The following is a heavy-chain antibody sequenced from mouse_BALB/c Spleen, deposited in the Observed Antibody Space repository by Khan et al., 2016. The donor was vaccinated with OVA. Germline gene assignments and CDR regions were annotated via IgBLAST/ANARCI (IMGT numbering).Heavy chain of an antibody. V-gene: IGHV5-6-3*01. CDR2: IDSNGGST. CDR3: ARRAI. CDR1: RFTISSYG. Sequence: EVELVESGGGIVQPGGSLTRSCAASRFTISSYGMSSVRQTPDKRLELVATIDSNGGSTDYPASLKRRFTISGDNTKNALYLQMRSLKSEDTAMYYCARRAIWGQGTTVTVSS. D-gene: IGHD3-1*01. J-gene: IGHJ2*01.